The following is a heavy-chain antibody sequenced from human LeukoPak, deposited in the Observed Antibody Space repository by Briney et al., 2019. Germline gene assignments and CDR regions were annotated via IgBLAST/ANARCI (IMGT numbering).Heavy chain of an antibody. CDR3: VKGSVYSRDYLDY. CDR2: ISSNGGST. Sequence: SCKVSGYTLTELSMHWVRQAPGKGLEYVSGISSNGGSTYADSMKGRFTNSRDNSKNTLYLQMSSLRAEDTAVYYCVKGSVYSRDYLDYWGQGTLVTVSS. J-gene: IGHJ4*02. V-gene: IGHV3-64D*06. D-gene: IGHD2-15*01. CDR1: GYTLTELS.